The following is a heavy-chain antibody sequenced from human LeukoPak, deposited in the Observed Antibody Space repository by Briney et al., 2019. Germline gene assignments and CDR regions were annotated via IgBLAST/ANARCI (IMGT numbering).Heavy chain of an antibody. J-gene: IGHJ4*02. Sequence: PGRSLRLSCAASGFTFSSYGMHWVRQAPGKGLEWVAVIWYDGSNKYYADSVKGRFTISRDNSKNTLYLQMNSLRAEDTAVYYCARDFYDFWSGYYRHFDYWGQGTLVTVSS. D-gene: IGHD3-3*01. CDR2: IWYDGSNK. CDR1: GFTFSSYG. V-gene: IGHV3-33*01. CDR3: ARDFYDFWSGYYRHFDY.